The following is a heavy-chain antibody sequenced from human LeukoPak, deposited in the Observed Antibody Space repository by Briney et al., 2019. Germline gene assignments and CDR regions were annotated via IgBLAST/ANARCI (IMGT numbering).Heavy chain of an antibody. V-gene: IGHV1-69*13. CDR1: GYTFTGYY. J-gene: IGHJ6*03. CDR2: IIPIFGTA. Sequence: ASVKVSCKASGYTFTGYYMHWVRQAPGQGLEWMGGIIPIFGTANYAQKFQGRVTITADESTSTAYMELSSLRSEDTAVYYCASGSYYNDYYYYMDVWGKGTTVTISS. CDR3: ASGSYYNDYYYYMDV. D-gene: IGHD3-10*01.